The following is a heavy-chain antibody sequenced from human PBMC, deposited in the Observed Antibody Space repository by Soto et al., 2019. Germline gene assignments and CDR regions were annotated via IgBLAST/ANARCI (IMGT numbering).Heavy chain of an antibody. J-gene: IGHJ6*02. CDR3: AKGAVAGTPTSYYYYGMTV. D-gene: IGHD6-19*01. V-gene: IGHV1-69*12. CDR1: GGTFRTYA. CDR2: IIPIFGTV. Sequence: QVQLLQSGAEVKKPGSSVRVSCEASGGTFRTYAISWVRQAPGQGLEWMGEIIPIFGTVNYAQKFQGRVTTTADESTTTVYMDLRSLRSEDTAVYYCAKGAVAGTPTSYYYYGMTVWGQGTTVTVSS.